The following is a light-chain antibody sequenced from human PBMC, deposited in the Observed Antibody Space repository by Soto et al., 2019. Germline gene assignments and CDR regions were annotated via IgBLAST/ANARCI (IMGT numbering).Light chain of an antibody. J-gene: IGKJ2*01. V-gene: IGKV3-15*01. Sequence: EIVMTQSRATLSVSPGERATLSCRASQSVRSNLARYQQKPGQAPRLLIYGASTRPTGIPTRFSGSGFGTEFTLSISSLQSEDFAVYYCQQYSNWPYTFGQGTKLEIK. CDR2: GAS. CDR3: QQYSNWPYT. CDR1: QSVRSN.